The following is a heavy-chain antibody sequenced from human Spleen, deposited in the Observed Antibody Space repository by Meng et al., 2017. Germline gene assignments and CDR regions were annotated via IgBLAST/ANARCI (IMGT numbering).Heavy chain of an antibody. D-gene: IGHD4-11*01. CDR3: ARGPTTMAHDFNY. CDR1: GGSFSEYY. Sequence: QVQLQQWGAGLLTPSETLSLTCVVSGGSFSEYYWSWIRQAAGKGLEWIGEINHSGSTNYNPSLESRATISVDTSQNNLSLKLSSVTAADSAVYYCARGPTTMAHDFNYWGQGTLVTVSS. V-gene: IGHV4-34*01. CDR2: INHSGST. J-gene: IGHJ4*02.